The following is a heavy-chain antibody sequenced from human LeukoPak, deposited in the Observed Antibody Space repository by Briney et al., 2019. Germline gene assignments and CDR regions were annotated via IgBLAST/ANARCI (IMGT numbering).Heavy chain of an antibody. CDR1: GFTVSSNY. J-gene: IGHJ6*02. Sequence: PGRSLRLSCAVSGFTVSSNYMSWVRQAPGKGLEWVSVIYSGGSTYYADSVKGRFTISRDNSKNTLYLQMNSLRAEDTAVYYCASYMYGGNSPGFYGMDVWGQGTTVTVSS. D-gene: IGHD4-23*01. CDR3: ASYMYGGNSPGFYGMDV. CDR2: IYSGGST. V-gene: IGHV3-66*01.